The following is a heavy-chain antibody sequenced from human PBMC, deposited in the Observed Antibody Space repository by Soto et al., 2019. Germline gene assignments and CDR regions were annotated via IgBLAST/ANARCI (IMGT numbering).Heavy chain of an antibody. CDR1: GFSFSYYA. D-gene: IGHD1-26*01. J-gene: IGHJ4*02. CDR2: MSGDGSKN. V-gene: IGHV3-30*18. CDR3: GKDQGVGGTLGLFDY. Sequence: QVQLVESGGGAVQPGGSLRLSCVASGFSFSYYAMHWVRQAPGRGLEPVAAMSGDGSKNYYADSVKGRFTISRDNSKNTVYLQLDSLRIEDTALYYCGKDQGVGGTLGLFDYWGLGTLVTVSS.